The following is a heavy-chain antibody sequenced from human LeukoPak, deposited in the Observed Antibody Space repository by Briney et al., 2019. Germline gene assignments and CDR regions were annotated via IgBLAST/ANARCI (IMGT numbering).Heavy chain of an antibody. V-gene: IGHV3-23*01. J-gene: IGHJ4*02. D-gene: IGHD6-6*01. CDR2: ISGSGGST. CDR1: GFTFSSYA. CDR3: ARGHSSSSWSLFDY. Sequence: PGGSLRLSCADSGFTFSSYAMSWVRQAPGKRLEWVSAISGSGGSTYYADSVKGRFTISRDNSKNTLYLQMNSLRAEDTAVYYCARGHSSSSWSLFDYWGQGTLVTVSS.